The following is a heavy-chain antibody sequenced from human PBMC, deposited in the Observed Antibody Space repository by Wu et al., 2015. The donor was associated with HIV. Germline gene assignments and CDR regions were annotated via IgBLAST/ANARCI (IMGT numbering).Heavy chain of an antibody. J-gene: IGHJ5*01. Sequence: QVQLVQSGTEVKKSGASLKLTCEASGYTFTDYYMHWVRQAPGQGLEWMGLVIPNSGDTKYAQKFQGRVTMTRDTNVNRVYMEVSSLRTDDTAMYFCARGPIETPESAGQNWFDPWGQGTLVIVYS. CDR1: GYTFTDYY. CDR2: VIPNSGDT. V-gene: IGHV1-2*02. CDR3: ARGPIETPESAGQNWFDP.